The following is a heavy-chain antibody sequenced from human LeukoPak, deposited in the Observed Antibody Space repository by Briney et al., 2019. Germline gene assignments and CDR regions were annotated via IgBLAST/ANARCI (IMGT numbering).Heavy chain of an antibody. CDR2: ISSSGSTI. Sequence: RLGGSLRLSCAAPGFIFRSYTMNWVRQAPGKGLEWVSDISSSGSTIHYADSVKGRFTISRDNAENSLYLQMTSLRGDDTAVYYCARDEPIGVVSGWGQGTLVTVSS. D-gene: IGHD3-3*01. CDR1: GFIFRSYT. CDR3: ARDEPIGVVSG. J-gene: IGHJ4*02. V-gene: IGHV3-48*01.